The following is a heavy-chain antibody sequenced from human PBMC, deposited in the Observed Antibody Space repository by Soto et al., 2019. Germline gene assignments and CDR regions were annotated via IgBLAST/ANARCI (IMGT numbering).Heavy chain of an antibody. J-gene: IGHJ3*02. CDR1: GFTFSSYG. CDR3: ARDFSVFTMIVGAFDI. CDR2: IWYDGSNK. D-gene: IGHD3-22*01. V-gene: IGHV3-33*01. Sequence: GGSLSLSCAASGFTFSSYGMHWVRQAPGKGLEWVAVIWYDGSNKYYADSVKGRFTISREKSKNTLYLQMNSLRAEDTAVYYCARDFSVFTMIVGAFDIWGQGTMVTVSS.